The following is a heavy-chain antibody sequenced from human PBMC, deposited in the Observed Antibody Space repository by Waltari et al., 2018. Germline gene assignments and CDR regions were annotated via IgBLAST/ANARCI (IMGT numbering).Heavy chain of an antibody. CDR2: IYSGGST. V-gene: IGHV3-23*03. D-gene: IGHD2-8*01. CDR1: GFTFSSYA. J-gene: IGHJ3*02. CDR3: AKDLYCTNGVCYKDAFDI. Sequence: EVQLLESGGGLVQPGGSLRLSCAASGFTFSSYAMSWVRQAPGKGLEWVSVIYSGGSTYYADSVKGRLTISRDNSKNTLYLQMNSLRAEDTAVYYCAKDLYCTNGVCYKDAFDIWGQGTMVTVSS.